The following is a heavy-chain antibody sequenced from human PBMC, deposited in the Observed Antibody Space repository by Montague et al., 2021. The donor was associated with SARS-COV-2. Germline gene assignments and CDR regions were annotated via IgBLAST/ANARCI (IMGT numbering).Heavy chain of an antibody. J-gene: IGHJ6*02. D-gene: IGHD6-6*01. Sequence: CPISGDSVSTHSGDWVWVRQSPSRGLEWLGRTYYRSQWYNDYAVSLKTRIATTPDTSKNLFSLQLRSVTPDDTAVYYCARMAVAPRPGAYYGIDVWGQGTTVTVSS. CDR2: TYYRSQWYN. CDR1: GDSVSTHSGD. V-gene: IGHV6-1*01. CDR3: ARMAVAPRPGAYYGIDV.